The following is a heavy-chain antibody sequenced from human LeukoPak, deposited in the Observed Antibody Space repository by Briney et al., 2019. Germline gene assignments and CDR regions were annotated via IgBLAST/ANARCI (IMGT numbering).Heavy chain of an antibody. CDR3: ARHYGSGNNWFDP. Sequence: PGGSLRLSCGVSGFTFSSYGMHWVRQAPGKGLEWVAFIRYDGSNKYYADSVKGRFTISRDNAKNSLYLQMNSLRAEDTAVYYCARHYGSGNNWFDPWAREPWSPSPQ. V-gene: IGHV3-30*02. CDR1: GFTFSSYG. J-gene: IGHJ5*02. D-gene: IGHD3-10*01. CDR2: IRYDGSNK.